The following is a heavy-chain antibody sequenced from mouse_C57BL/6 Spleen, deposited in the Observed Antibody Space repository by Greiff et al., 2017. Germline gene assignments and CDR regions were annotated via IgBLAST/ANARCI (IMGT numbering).Heavy chain of an antibody. Sequence: QVQLQQSGPELVKPGASVKISCKASGYAFSSSWMNWVKQRPGKGLEWIGRIYPGDGDTNYNGKFKGKATLTADKSSSTAYMQLSSLTSEDSAVYFCARKGVYDYGFDYWGQGTTLTVSS. D-gene: IGHD2-4*01. CDR1: GYAFSSSW. J-gene: IGHJ2*01. CDR2: IYPGDGDT. CDR3: ARKGVYDYGFDY. V-gene: IGHV1-82*01.